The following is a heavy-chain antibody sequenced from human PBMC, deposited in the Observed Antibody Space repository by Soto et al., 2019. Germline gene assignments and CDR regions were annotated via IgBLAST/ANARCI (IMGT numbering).Heavy chain of an antibody. Sequence: GGSLRLSCAASGFTFKDYAMSWVRQAPGKGLEWVSGMSGSGDITYYGDSVKGRFTIARDYSKNTLYLEMNSLRFECTAVYYCARCLIRNPHFDFWGQGTLVTVSS. V-gene: IGHV3-23*01. CDR2: MSGSGDIT. D-gene: IGHD1-1*01. J-gene: IGHJ4*02. CDR1: GFTFKDYA. CDR3: ARCLIRNPHFDF.